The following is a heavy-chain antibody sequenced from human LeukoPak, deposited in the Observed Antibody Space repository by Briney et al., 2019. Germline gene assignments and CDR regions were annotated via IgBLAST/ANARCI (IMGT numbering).Heavy chain of an antibody. J-gene: IGHJ4*02. D-gene: IGHD4-17*01. Sequence: GGSLRLSCAASGLTFSDYYMSWIRQAPGKGLEWVSFISTRDSSSHTNYAESVRGRFTISRDDGQNSLYLQMNSLRAEDTALYYCATLRDYAWTHWGQGTLVTVSS. CDR3: ATLRDYAWTH. CDR1: GLTFSDYY. CDR2: ISTRDSSSHT. V-gene: IGHV3-11*03.